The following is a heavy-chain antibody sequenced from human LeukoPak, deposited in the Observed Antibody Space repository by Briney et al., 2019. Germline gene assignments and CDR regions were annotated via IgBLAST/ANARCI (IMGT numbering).Heavy chain of an antibody. CDR1: GYTFTSYG. V-gene: IGHV1-18*01. CDR3: ARIVGAFGGGPDNWFDP. CDR2: ISAYNGNT. J-gene: IGHJ5*02. D-gene: IGHD1-26*01. Sequence: ASVKVSCKASGYTFTSYGISWVRQAPGQGLEWMGWISAYNGNTNYAQKLQGRVTMTTDTSTSTAYMELRSLRSDDTAVYYCARIVGAFGGGPDNWFDPWGQGTLVTVSS.